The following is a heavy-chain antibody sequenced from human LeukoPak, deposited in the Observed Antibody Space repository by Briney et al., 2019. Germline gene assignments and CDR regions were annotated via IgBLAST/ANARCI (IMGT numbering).Heavy chain of an antibody. D-gene: IGHD1-26*01. CDR3: ARDAYSGSYCFDY. CDR1: GFTFSSSA. CDR2: ISASGGST. Sequence: GGSLRLSCAASGFTFSSSAMSWVRQVPGKGLEWVSGISASGGSTSYADSVRGRFTISRDNSKNTLYVQMNSLRAEDTAVYYCARDAYSGSYCFDYWGQGTLVTVSS. J-gene: IGHJ4*02. V-gene: IGHV3-23*01.